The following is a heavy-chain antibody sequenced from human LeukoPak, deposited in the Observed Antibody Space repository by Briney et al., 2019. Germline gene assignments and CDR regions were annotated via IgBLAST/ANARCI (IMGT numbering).Heavy chain of an antibody. Sequence: SETLSLTCTVSGGSTSSYYWSWIRQPPGKGLEWIGYIYYSGSTNYNPSLKSRVTISVDTSKNLFSLKLSSVTAADTAVYYCARSEAIAATLASDAFDIWGQGTMVTVSS. CDR2: IYYSGST. CDR3: ARSEAIAATLASDAFDI. J-gene: IGHJ3*02. CDR1: GGSTSSYY. D-gene: IGHD2-15*01. V-gene: IGHV4-59*08.